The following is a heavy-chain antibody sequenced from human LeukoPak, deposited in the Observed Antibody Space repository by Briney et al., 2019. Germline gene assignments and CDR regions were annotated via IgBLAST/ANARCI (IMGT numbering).Heavy chain of an antibody. D-gene: IGHD1-26*01. CDR3: ARVSRMIVGGNNYGMDV. V-gene: IGHV4-59*01. J-gene: IGHJ6*02. Sequence: SETLSLTCTVSGGSISSYYWNWIRQPPGKGLDWIGYISYSGSTNYNPSLKSRVTISVDTSKNQFSLKLSSVTAADTAVYYCARVSRMIVGGNNYGMDVWGQGTTVTVSS. CDR1: GGSISSYY. CDR2: ISYSGST.